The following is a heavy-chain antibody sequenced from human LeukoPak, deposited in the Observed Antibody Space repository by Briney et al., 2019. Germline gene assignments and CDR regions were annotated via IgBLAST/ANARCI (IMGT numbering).Heavy chain of an antibody. CDR3: AGEIGTSGTEPD. D-gene: IGHD6-13*01. CDR2: IYYSGST. CDR1: GGSISSSSHY. V-gene: IGHV4-39*07. Sequence: SETLSLTCTVSGGSISSSSHYWGWIRQPPGKGLEWIGSIYYSGSTYYNPSLKSRVTISVDTSKNQFSLKLSSVTAADTAVYYCAGEIGTSGTEPDWGQGTLVTVSS. J-gene: IGHJ4*02.